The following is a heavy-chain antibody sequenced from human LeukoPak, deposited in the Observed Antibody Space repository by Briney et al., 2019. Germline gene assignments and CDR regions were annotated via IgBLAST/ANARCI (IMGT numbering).Heavy chain of an antibody. CDR1: GYTFTSYG. Sequence: ASVKVSCKASGYTFTSYGISWVRHAPGQGLEWMGWISAYNGNTNYAQKLQGRVTMTTDTSTSTAYMELRSLRSDDTAVYYCARDQRGRVGGYSYGIFDYWGQGTLVTVSS. CDR3: ARDQRGRVGGYSYGIFDY. D-gene: IGHD5-18*01. J-gene: IGHJ4*02. V-gene: IGHV1-18*01. CDR2: ISAYNGNT.